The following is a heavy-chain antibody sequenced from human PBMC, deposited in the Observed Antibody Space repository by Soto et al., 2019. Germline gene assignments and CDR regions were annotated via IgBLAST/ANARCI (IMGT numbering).Heavy chain of an antibody. D-gene: IGHD4-17*01. CDR3: GKEPNGDYIGAFDI. V-gene: IGHV3-23*01. J-gene: IGHJ3*02. CDR2: IGSSGGTT. CDR1: GFTFSNYA. Sequence: GGSLRLSCAASGFTFSNYAMSWVRQAPGKGLEWVSGIGSSGGTTHLADSVKGRFTISRDNSKNTLYLQMNSLRVEDTAVYYFGKEPNGDYIGAFDIWGQGTMVTVSS.